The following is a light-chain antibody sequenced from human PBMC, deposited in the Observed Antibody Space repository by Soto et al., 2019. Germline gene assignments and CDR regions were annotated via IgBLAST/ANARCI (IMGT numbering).Light chain of an antibody. CDR1: SSDVGGYDY. J-gene: IGLJ2*01. Sequence: QAVVTQPASVSGSPGQSITISCTGTSSDVGGYDYVSWYQQHPGKAPKLMIYDVSNRPSGVSNRFSGSKSGNTASLTISGLQAEDEADYYCSSYAGASHVVFGGGTKVTVL. CDR2: DVS. CDR3: SSYAGASHVV. V-gene: IGLV2-14*03.